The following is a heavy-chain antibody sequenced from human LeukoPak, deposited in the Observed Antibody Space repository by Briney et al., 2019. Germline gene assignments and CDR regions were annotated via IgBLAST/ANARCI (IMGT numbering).Heavy chain of an antibody. V-gene: IGHV4-59*01. CDR3: AGHYGP. CDR2: VSYSGSS. Sequence: SETLSLTCTVSGVSISNYIWNWVRQPPGKGLEWIGYVSYSGSSNSNPSLKSRATISLDTSKNYFSLKLNSVTAADTAVYYCAGHYGPWGQGTLVTVSS. J-gene: IGHJ5*02. D-gene: IGHD3-16*01. CDR1: GVSISNYI.